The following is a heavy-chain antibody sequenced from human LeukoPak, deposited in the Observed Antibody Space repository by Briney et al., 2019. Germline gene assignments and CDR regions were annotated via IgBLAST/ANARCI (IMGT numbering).Heavy chain of an antibody. CDR2: ISDSGGTT. CDR3: AKNFDSGSYYPN. V-gene: IGHV3-23*01. J-gene: IGHJ4*02. Sequence: PGGSLRLSCAASGFTFSIYGMTWVRQAPGKGLECVSKISDSGGTTKYADSVKGRFTISRDNSKNTLYLQMNSLRAEDTAVYYCAKNFDSGSYYPNWGQGTLVTVSS. D-gene: IGHD3-10*01. CDR1: GFTFSIYG.